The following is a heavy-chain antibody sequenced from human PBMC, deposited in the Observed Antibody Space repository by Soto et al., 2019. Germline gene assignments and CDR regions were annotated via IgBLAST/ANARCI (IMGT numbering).Heavy chain of an antibody. CDR1: GDSVSSNGAC. D-gene: IGHD2-15*01. V-gene: IGHV6-1*01. CDR2: IYYRSKWFH. Sequence: SQTLSLTCVISGDSVSSNGACWNWIRQSPSRGLQWLGRIYYRSKWFHDYAASVESRMAINPDTSRNQFSLQLNYVTPEDTAAYYCARVHCSAGTCLDGLDFWGQGTTVTVSS. J-gene: IGHJ6*02. CDR3: ARVHCSAGTCLDGLDF.